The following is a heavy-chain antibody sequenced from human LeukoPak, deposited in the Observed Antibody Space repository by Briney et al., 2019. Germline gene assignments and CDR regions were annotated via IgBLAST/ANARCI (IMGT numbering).Heavy chain of an antibody. V-gene: IGHV3-48*03. CDR2: ISGRGVV. J-gene: IGHJ4*02. CDR3: ARGQRRGYYDFWSRYPYFDY. Sequence: GGSLRLSCVSSGFTFSNYEMTWVRQAPGKGLEWISYISGRGVVYYADSVKGRFTVSRDDANNSLYLQMNSLRAEDTAVYYCARGQRRGYYDFWSRYPYFDYWGQGILVTVSS. CDR1: GFTFSNYE. D-gene: IGHD3-3*01.